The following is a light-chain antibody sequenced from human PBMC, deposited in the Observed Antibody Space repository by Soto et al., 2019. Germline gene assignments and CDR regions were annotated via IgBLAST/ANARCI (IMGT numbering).Light chain of an antibody. CDR3: QQLNGYLALT. Sequence: DIPLTQSPSFLSASVGDRVTITCRASQGISTYLAWYQQKLGKAPKLLIYDASTLQSGVPSRFSGSRSGTEFTLPISSLQPEDFATYYCQQLNGYLALTFGGGTKVDIK. J-gene: IGKJ4*01. V-gene: IGKV1-9*01. CDR1: QGISTY. CDR2: DAS.